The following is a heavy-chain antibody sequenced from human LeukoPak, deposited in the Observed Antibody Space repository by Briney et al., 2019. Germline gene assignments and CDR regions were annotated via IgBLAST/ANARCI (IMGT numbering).Heavy chain of an antibody. Sequence: GGSLRLSCAASGFTFSSYSMNWVRQAPGEGLEWVSSISSSSSYIYYADSVKGRFTISRDNAKNSLYLQMNSLRAEDTAVYYCARDLLEPVVYWGQGTLVTVSS. J-gene: IGHJ4*02. CDR2: ISSSSSYI. D-gene: IGHD3-3*01. CDR1: GFTFSSYS. CDR3: ARDLLEPVVY. V-gene: IGHV3-21*01.